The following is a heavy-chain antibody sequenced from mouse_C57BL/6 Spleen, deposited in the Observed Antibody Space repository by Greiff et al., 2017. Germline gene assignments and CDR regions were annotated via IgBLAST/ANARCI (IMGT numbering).Heavy chain of an antibody. CDR3: ARSHYYYGSSIWYFDV. Sequence: QVQLQQSGAELVRPGTSVKVSCKASGYAFTNYLIEWVKQRPGQGLEWIGVINPGSGGTNYNEKFKGKATLTADKSSSTAYMQLSSLTSEDSAVYFCARSHYYYGSSIWYFDVWGTGTTVTVSS. CDR1: GYAFTNYL. CDR2: INPGSGGT. J-gene: IGHJ1*03. V-gene: IGHV1-54*01. D-gene: IGHD1-1*01.